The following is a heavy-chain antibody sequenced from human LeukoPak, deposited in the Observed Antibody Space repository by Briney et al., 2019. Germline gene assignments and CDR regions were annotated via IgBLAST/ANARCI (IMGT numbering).Heavy chain of an antibody. D-gene: IGHD6-6*01. Sequence: GGSLRLSCAASGFTFSSYSMNWVRQAPGKGLEWVSAISGSGGSTYYADSVKGRFTISRDNSKNTLYLQMNSLRAEDTAVYYCANVKIAAPPRAFDIWGQGTMVTVSS. J-gene: IGHJ3*02. CDR1: GFTFSSYS. V-gene: IGHV3-23*01. CDR3: ANVKIAAPPRAFDI. CDR2: ISGSGGST.